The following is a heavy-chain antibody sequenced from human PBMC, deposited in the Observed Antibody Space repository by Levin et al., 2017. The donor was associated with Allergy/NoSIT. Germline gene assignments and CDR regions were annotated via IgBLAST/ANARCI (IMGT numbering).Heavy chain of an antibody. D-gene: IGHD2-8*02. CDR3: ARVRNAGGRGWFDS. J-gene: IGHJ5*01. V-gene: IGHV4-31*01. Sequence: SQTLSLTCTVSGDSISSGHYYWSWVRQHPGKGLEWIGHIYYSGTTYYNPSLKSQVTISVDRSENQFSLRVSSVTAADTAVYYCARVRNAGGRGWFDSWGQGTLVTVSS. CDR2: IYYSGTT. CDR1: GDSISSGHYY.